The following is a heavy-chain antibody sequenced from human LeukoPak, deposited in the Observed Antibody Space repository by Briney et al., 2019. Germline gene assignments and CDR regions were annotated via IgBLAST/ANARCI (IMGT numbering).Heavy chain of an antibody. V-gene: IGHV4-30-2*01. CDR2: IYHSGST. CDR1: GGSISSYS. Sequence: SETLSLTCTVSGGSISSYSWSWIRQPPGKGLEWIGYIYHSGSTYYNPSLKSRVTISVDRSKNQFSLKLSSVTAADTAVYYCARGGDTAEFDYWGQGTLVTVSS. J-gene: IGHJ4*02. CDR3: ARGGDTAEFDY. D-gene: IGHD5-18*01.